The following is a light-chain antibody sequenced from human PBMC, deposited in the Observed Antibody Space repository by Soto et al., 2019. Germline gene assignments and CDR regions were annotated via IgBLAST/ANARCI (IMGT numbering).Light chain of an antibody. J-gene: IGLJ2*01. CDR3: QSSDGNNMV. CDR1: SGSIASGY. Sequence: NFMLTQPHSVSESPGKTVTISCTCSSGSIASGYVQWYQQRPGSAPTTLIYEDNQRPAGVPERFSGSIDSSSNSDSLTISGLRPEDEADYYCQSSDGNNMVFGGGTKLTV. CDR2: EDN. V-gene: IGLV6-57*02.